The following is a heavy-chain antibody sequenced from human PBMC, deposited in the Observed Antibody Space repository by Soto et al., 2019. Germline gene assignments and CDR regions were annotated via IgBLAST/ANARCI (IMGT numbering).Heavy chain of an antibody. D-gene: IGHD4-17*01. V-gene: IGHV3-30-3*01. CDR3: ARRDPSSRYGDYGPIDY. J-gene: IGHJ4*02. Sequence: GGSLRLSCAASGFTFSSYAMHWVRQAPGKGLEWVAVISYDGSNKYYADSVKGRFTISRDNSKNTLYLQMNSLRAEDTAVYYCARRDPSSRYGDYGPIDYWGQGTLVTVSS. CDR2: ISYDGSNK. CDR1: GFTFSSYA.